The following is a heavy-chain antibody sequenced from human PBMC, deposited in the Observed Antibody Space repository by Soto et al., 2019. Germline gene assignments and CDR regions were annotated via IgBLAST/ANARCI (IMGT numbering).Heavy chain of an antibody. J-gene: IGHJ1*01. CDR3: ATEVHSSGHAGTFHS. CDR2: ISDDGKSV. CDR1: AFTFRNYV. V-gene: IGHV3-30*04. D-gene: IGHD3-22*01. Sequence: QVQLVESGGDVVQPGRSLRLSCAASAFTFRNYVIHWVRQAPGKGLEWVAGISDDGKSVHYADSVKGRFSISRDNSKNTVYVQKDTLIIEDTAVYYCATEVHSSGHAGTFHSWGQRTSATVSS.